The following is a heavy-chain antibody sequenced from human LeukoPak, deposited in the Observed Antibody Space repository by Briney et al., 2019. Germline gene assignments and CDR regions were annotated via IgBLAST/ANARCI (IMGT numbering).Heavy chain of an antibody. CDR3: ARGRGDIVVVPAAVREPAFHY. D-gene: IGHD2-2*01. CDR2: SNHSGNT. V-gene: IGHV4-34*01. Sequence: SETLSLTCAVYGGSFSAYYWSWIRQPPGKGLEWIGESNHSGNTNYNTSLESRVTISVDTSKNQFSLKLSSVTAADTAVYYCARGRGDIVVVPAAVREPAFHYWGQGTLVTVSS. J-gene: IGHJ4*02. CDR1: GGSFSAYY.